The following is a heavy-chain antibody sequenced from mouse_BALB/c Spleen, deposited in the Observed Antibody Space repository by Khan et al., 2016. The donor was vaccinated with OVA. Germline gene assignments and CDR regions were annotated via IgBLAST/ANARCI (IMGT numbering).Heavy chain of an antibody. Sequence: QIQLVQSGPELKKPGETVKISCKASGYTFTNYGMTWVKQAPGKGLKWMGWINTYTGEPTYADDFKGRFAFSLETSAPTPYLQINNLKNEDTATYFCARVGNYGNFDGWGAGTAVTVSA. CDR2: INTYTGEP. V-gene: IGHV9-3-1*01. D-gene: IGHD2-1*01. CDR3: ARVGNYGNFDG. CDR1: GYTFTNYG. J-gene: IGHJ1*01.